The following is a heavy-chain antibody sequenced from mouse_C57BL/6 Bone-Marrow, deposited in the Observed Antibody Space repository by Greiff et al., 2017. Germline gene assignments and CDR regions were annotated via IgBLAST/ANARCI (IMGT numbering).Heavy chain of an antibody. D-gene: IGHD1-2*01. Sequence: VQLQQSGAELVRPGTSVKVSCKASGYAFTNYLIEWVKQRPGQGLEWIGVINPGSGGTNYNEKFQGKATLTADKSSSTAYMQLSSLTSEDSAVYCCAISVHSPWFAYWGQGTLVTVSA. CDR3: AISVHSPWFAY. CDR1: GYAFTNYL. CDR2: INPGSGGT. J-gene: IGHJ3*01. V-gene: IGHV1-54*01.